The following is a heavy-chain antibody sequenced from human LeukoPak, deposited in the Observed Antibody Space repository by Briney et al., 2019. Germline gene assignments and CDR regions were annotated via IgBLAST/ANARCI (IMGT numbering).Heavy chain of an antibody. CDR2: MNPNSGNT. Sequence: GASVTVSCKASGYTFTSYDINWVRQAPGQGLEWMGWMNPNSGNTVYAQKFQGRVTMTRNTSISTAYMELSSLRSEDTAVYYCARAEYKTSYDFWSGYYRSGDYYYYGMDVWGQGTTVTVSS. D-gene: IGHD3-3*01. J-gene: IGHJ6*02. CDR3: ARAEYKTSYDFWSGYYRSGDYYYYGMDV. V-gene: IGHV1-8*01. CDR1: GYTFTSYD.